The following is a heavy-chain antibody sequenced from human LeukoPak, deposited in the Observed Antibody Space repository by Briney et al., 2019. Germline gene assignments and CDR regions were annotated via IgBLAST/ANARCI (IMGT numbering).Heavy chain of an antibody. CDR1: GYTLTELS. D-gene: IGHD3-10*01. CDR2: SDPEDGET. V-gene: IGHV1-24*01. Sequence: ASVKVSCKVSGYTLTELSMHWVRQAPGKGLEWMGGSDPEDGETIYAQKFQGRVTMTEDTSTDTAYMELSSLRSEDTAVYYCATDCCGSGSYGDYWGQGTLVTVSS. CDR3: ATDCCGSGSYGDY. J-gene: IGHJ4*02.